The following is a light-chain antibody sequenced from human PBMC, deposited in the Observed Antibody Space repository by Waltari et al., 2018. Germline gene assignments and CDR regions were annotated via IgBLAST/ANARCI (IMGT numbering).Light chain of an antibody. CDR2: AAS. CDR3: QQYNSFPPT. V-gene: IGKV1-16*02. J-gene: IGKJ4*01. Sequence: DIQMTQSPSSLSPSVGDRVIITCRASQAINTFFAGFQQKPGKAPRSLIYAASTLQSGVSSNFSGSGSGTNFTLTISSLQPEDCATYYCQQYNSFPPTFGGGTRVEI. CDR1: QAINTF.